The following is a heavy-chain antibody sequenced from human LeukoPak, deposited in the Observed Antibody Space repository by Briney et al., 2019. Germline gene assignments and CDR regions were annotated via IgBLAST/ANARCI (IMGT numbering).Heavy chain of an antibody. J-gene: IGHJ4*02. V-gene: IGHV3-43*02. CDR2: ISGDGGST. Sequence: PGGSLRLSCAASGFTFDDYVMHWVRQAPGNGLEWVSLISGDGGSTYYADSVKGRFTIFRDNSKNSVYFQMNSLRTEDTAFYYCSKRQGYCSSTSCRPYSTSWPFNYWGQGTLVTVSS. D-gene: IGHD2-2*01. CDR3: SKRQGYCSSTSCRPYSTSWPFNY. CDR1: GFTFDDYV.